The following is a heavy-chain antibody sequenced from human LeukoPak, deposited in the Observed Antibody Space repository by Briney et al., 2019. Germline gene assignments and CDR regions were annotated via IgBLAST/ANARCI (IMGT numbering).Heavy chain of an antibody. CDR2: IRGGGGSA. D-gene: IGHD4-17*01. CDR1: GLSFSAYA. Sequence: GGSLRLSCKASGLSFSAYARLWLRQAPGKGPEGVSAIRGGGGSAFYADSVKGRFTISRDNSKYTLFLQMNSLRAEDTAVYYCARDPNGDYIGAFDMWGPGTMVTVSS. CDR3: ARDPNGDYIGAFDM. J-gene: IGHJ3*02. V-gene: IGHV3-23*01.